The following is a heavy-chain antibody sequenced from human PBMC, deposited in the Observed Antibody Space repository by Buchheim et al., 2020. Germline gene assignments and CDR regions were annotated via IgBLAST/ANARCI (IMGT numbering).Heavy chain of an antibody. CDR1: GFTFSSYG. D-gene: IGHD5-18*01. CDR3: ARERGYSYGEVFDY. J-gene: IGHJ4*02. CDR2: IWYDGSNK. Sequence: QVQLVESGGGVVQPGRSLRLSCAASGFTFSSYGMHWVRQAPGKGLEWVAVIWYDGSNKYYADSVKGRFTISRDNSKNKLYLQMNSLRAEDTAVYYCARERGYSYGEVFDYWGQGTL. V-gene: IGHV3-33*01.